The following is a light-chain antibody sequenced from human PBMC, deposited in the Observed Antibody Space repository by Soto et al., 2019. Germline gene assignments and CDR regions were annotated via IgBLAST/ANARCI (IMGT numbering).Light chain of an antibody. J-gene: IGKJ3*01. V-gene: IGKV1-27*01. CDR2: AAS. CDR3: QKYSSVPV. CDR1: QGIRNF. Sequence: DIQMTQSPTSLSASVGDRVTITCRASQGIRNFVAWYQQKPGKAPKLLIYAASTLQSGVPSRFSGSGSGTDFPPTINSLQPEDVSTYSCQKYSSVPVFGPGTKVEIK.